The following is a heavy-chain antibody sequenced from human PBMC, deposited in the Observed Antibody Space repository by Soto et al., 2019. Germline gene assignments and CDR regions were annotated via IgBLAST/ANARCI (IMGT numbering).Heavy chain of an antibody. V-gene: IGHV4-59*08. CDR2: IYNSGST. CDR3: SRLGLSIAVRPFHY. Sequence: SETLSLTCTVSGASLSSGYWCWIRLPPGKGLEWIGYIYNSGSTPYNPSLNSRGSISLDSSKIQFSLKLSSVSAADTALYYCSRLGLSIAVRPFHYWGQGTLVTVSS. D-gene: IGHD6-6*01. J-gene: IGHJ4*02. CDR1: GASLSSGY.